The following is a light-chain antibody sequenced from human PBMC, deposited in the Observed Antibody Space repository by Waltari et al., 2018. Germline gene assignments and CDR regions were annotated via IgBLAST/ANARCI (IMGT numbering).Light chain of an antibody. V-gene: IGLV2-14*03. CDR3: SSYTTSHSWV. CDR1: SSDVGIFNY. J-gene: IGLJ3*02. Sequence: QSALTQPASVSGSPGQSITLFCTGTSSDVGIFNYVSWSQQHPGKPPKVIIHDVSNRPSGVSNRFSGSKSGNTASLTISGLQAEDEADYYCSSYTTSHSWVFGGGTKLTVL. CDR2: DVS.